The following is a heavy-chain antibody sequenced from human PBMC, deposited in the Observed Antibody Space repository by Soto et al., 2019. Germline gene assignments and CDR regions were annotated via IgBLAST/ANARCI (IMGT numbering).Heavy chain of an antibody. Sequence: EVQLLESGGGLVQPGGSLRLSCAASGITFSTYAMSWVRQAPGKGLEWVSTITGSGGTTYFADSVRGRFTISRDNSXNTLYLQMSSLRAEDTALYYCAKAPSSGWPHYFDYWGQGTLVTVSS. CDR2: ITGSGGTT. V-gene: IGHV3-23*01. J-gene: IGHJ4*02. D-gene: IGHD6-19*01. CDR3: AKAPSSGWPHYFDY. CDR1: GITFSTYA.